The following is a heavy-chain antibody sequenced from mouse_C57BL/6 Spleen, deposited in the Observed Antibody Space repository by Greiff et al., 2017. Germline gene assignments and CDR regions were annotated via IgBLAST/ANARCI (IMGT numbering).Heavy chain of an antibody. J-gene: IGHJ1*03. CDR1: GYTFTSYW. CDR3: ARIYYDYDVRYFDV. CDR2: IDPSDSET. V-gene: IGHV1-52*01. Sequence: VKLQQPGAELVRPGSSVKLSCKASGYTFTSYWMHWVKQRPIQGLEWIGNIDPSDSETHYNQKFKDKATLTVDKSSSTAYMQLSSLTSEDSAVYYCARIYYDYDVRYFDVWGTGTTVTVSS. D-gene: IGHD2-4*01.